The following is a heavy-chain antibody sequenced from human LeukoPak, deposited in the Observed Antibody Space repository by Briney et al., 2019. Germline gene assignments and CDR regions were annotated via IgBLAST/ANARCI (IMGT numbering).Heavy chain of an antibody. J-gene: IGHJ6*02. CDR3: ARDLAGYSSGWYGYYYGMDV. CDR1: GGSISSYY. Sequence: SETLSLTCTVSGGSISSYYWSWIRQPPGKGLEWIGYIYYSGSTNYNPSLKSRVTISVDTSKNQFSLKLSSVTAADTAVYYCARDLAGYSSGWYGYYYGMDVWGQGTTVTVSS. CDR2: IYYSGST. V-gene: IGHV4-59*01. D-gene: IGHD6-19*01.